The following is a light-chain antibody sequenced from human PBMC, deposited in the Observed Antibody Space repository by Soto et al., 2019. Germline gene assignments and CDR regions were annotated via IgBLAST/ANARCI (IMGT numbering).Light chain of an antibody. V-gene: IGKV1-5*03. CDR2: KAS. CDR1: QSISSW. CDR3: QHYGT. Sequence: DIPMTQSPSTLSASVGDRVTITCRASQSISSWLAWYQQKPGKAPKLLIYKASSLEGGVPSRFSGSGSGTEFTLTISSLQPDDFATYYCQHYGTFGQGTKVEI. J-gene: IGKJ1*01.